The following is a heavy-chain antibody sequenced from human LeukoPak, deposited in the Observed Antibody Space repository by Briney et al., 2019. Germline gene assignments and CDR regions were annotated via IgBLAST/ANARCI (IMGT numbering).Heavy chain of an antibody. CDR1: GFTFDDYA. CDR2: ISWNSGSI. Sequence: SLRLSCAASGFTFDDYAMHWVRQAPGKGLEWVSGISWNSGSIGYADSVKGRFTISRDNAKNSLYLQMNSLRAEDTALYYCAKGDGGNAAGAFDIWGQGTMVTVSS. V-gene: IGHV3-9*01. CDR3: AKGDGGNAAGAFDI. D-gene: IGHD4-23*01. J-gene: IGHJ3*02.